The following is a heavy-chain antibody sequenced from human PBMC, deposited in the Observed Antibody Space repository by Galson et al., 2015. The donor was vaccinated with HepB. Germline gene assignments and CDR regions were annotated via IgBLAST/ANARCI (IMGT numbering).Heavy chain of an antibody. D-gene: IGHD2-15*01. CDR3: TREFAFGGGSYSH. CDR2: INFDGTST. V-gene: IGHV3-74*01. CDR1: GFTFSNYW. J-gene: IGHJ4*02. Sequence: SLRLSCAASGFTFSNYWMHRVRQAPGKGLVWVSYINFDGTSTRYADSVKGRFTISRDNADNTLYLQMNSLRAEDTAVYYCTREFAFGGGSYSHWGQGTLVTVSS.